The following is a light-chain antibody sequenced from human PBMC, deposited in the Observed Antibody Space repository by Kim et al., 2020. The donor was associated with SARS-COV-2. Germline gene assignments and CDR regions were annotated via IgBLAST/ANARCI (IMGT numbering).Light chain of an antibody. CDR3: QQNDAFPIT. J-gene: IGKJ5*01. Sequence: DILMTQSPSSLSASVGDRVTITCQATQVIRNFLNWYQQRPGKAPQLLIYDVSNLQTGVPSRFSGSGYGTEFTLTISSLQPEDFATYYCQQNDAFPITFGQGTRLEIK. CDR2: DVS. CDR1: QVIRNF. V-gene: IGKV1-33*01.